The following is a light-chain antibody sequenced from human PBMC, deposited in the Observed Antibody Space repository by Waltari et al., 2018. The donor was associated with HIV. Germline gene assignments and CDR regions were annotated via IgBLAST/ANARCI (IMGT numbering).Light chain of an antibody. V-gene: IGKV1-39*01. CDR1: QNIGNY. J-gene: IGKJ4*01. CDR2: DAS. Sequence: IQMTQSPPSLAASVGDRVTITCRASQNIGNYLNWYLQKPGKAPKVLIYDASNLQSGVPSRFSGGGSGTNFTLTIGNLQPEDFATYYCQQSYKIPLVFGGGTKVQV. CDR3: QQSYKIPLV.